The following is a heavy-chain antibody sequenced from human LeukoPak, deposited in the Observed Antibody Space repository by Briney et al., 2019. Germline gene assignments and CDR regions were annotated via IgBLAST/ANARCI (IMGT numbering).Heavy chain of an antibody. CDR3: ARDLPYSSSWHGAFDC. Sequence: SETLSLTCTVSVDSISNYYWSWIRQPAGKGLEWIGRIYPSGSTNYNPSLKSRVTMSVDTSKNQFSLKLSSVTAADTAVYYCARDLPYSSSWHGAFDCWGQGTLVCVSS. CDR1: VDSISNYY. V-gene: IGHV4-4*07. D-gene: IGHD6-13*01. CDR2: IYPSGST. J-gene: IGHJ4*02.